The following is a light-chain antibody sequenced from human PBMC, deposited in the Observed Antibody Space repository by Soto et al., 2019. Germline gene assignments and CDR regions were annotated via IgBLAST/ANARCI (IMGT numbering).Light chain of an antibody. CDR2: EGS. V-gene: IGLV2-23*01. Sequence: QSVLTQPASVSGSPGQSITISCTGTSSDVGSYNLVSWYQQHPGKAPKLMIYEGSKRPSGVSNRFSGSKSGNTASLTISGLQAEDEADYYCCSYAGSSGYGFGTGTKVT. CDR3: CSYAGSSGYG. CDR1: SSDVGSYNL. J-gene: IGLJ1*01.